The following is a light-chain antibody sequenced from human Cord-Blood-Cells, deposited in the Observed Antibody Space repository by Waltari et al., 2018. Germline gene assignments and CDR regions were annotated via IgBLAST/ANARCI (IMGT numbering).Light chain of an antibody. J-gene: IGLJ2*01. CDR3: SSYTSSSTLVV. Sequence: QSALTQPASVSGSPGQSITISCTRTSSDVGGYNYVSWYQQHPGKAPNLMIYEVSNRPSGVSNRFSGSKSGNTASLTISGLQAEDEADYYCSSYTSSSTLVVFGGGTKLTVL. V-gene: IGLV2-14*01. CDR2: EVS. CDR1: SSDVGGYNY.